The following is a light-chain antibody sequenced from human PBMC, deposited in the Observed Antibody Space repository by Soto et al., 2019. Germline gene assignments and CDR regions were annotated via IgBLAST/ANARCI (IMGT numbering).Light chain of an antibody. CDR1: QSVSSSY. Sequence: EIVLTQYPGTLSLSPGERATLSWRASQSVSSSYLAWYQQKPGQAPRLLIYGASSRATGIPDRFSGSGSGTDFTLTISRLEPEDFAVYYCQQYGTSPITFGQRTRLEI. V-gene: IGKV3-20*01. J-gene: IGKJ5*01. CDR2: GAS. CDR3: QQYGTSPIT.